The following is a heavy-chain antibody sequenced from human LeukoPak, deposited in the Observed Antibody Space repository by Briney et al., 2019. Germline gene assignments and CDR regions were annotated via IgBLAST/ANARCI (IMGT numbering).Heavy chain of an antibody. CDR1: GFTFSSHG. V-gene: IGHV3-30*03. D-gene: IGHD3-16*01. CDR2: TGREGRAK. J-gene: IGHJ2*01. Sequence: GGSLRLSCAASGFTFSSHGMHWLRQAPGKGLEWVAVTGREGRAKYYADSVKGRFTISRDNSINTLYLEMNSLRDEDTAVYYCAREATWGNWYFDLWGRGTLVTVSS. CDR3: AREATWGNWYFDL.